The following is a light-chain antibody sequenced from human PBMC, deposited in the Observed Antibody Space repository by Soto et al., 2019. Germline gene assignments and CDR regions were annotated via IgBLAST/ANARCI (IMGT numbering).Light chain of an antibody. CDR1: QSGLSKY. CDR3: HQYGISPWT. V-gene: IGKV3-20*01. J-gene: IGKJ1*01. Sequence: EIVLTQSPGTLSLSPGERATLSCRADQSGLSKYLAWFQQKPGQAPRVLIYGASTRATGIPDRFSGSGSGTDFTLTISRLEPEDFAVYYCHQYGISPWTFGQGTKVEIK. CDR2: GAS.